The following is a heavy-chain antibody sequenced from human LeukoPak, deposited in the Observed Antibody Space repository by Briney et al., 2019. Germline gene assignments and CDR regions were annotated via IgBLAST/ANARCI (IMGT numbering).Heavy chain of an antibody. CDR2: IYTSGST. J-gene: IGHJ4*02. Sequence: SETLSLTCTVSGGSISSYYWSWIRQPAGKGLEWIGRIYTSGSTNYNPSLKSRVSMSVDTSKNQFSLKLSSVTAADTAVYYCARDRPAVAGRQLDYWGQGTLVTVSS. V-gene: IGHV4-4*07. CDR3: ARDRPAVAGRQLDY. D-gene: IGHD6-19*01. CDR1: GGSISSYY.